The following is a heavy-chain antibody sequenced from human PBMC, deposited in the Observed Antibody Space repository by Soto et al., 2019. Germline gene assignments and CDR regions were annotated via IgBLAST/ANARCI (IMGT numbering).Heavy chain of an antibody. CDR3: ARDRRFGLSDY. V-gene: IGHV1-3*01. CDR2: INAGNGKT. D-gene: IGHD3-10*01. Sequence: QVQLVQSGAEVKKPGASVKVSCKASGYTFTSYAMHWVRQAPGQRLEWMGWINAGNGKTKHSQHFQRRVTITSDTSVSTAYVELMSLRSEGTAVYYWARDRRFGLSDYWGQGTLVTVSS. CDR1: GYTFTSYA. J-gene: IGHJ4*02.